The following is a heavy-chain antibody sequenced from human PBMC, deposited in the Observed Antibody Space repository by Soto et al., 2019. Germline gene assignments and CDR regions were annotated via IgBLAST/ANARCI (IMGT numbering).Heavy chain of an antibody. Sequence: GESLKISCKGSGYSFATHWVGWVRQMPGKGLEWMGIIYPGDSDARYSPSFQGQVTISADESITTAYLQWTSLKASDTAMYYCARSQFDYIWGTSGYFDSWGQGTLVTVSS. J-gene: IGHJ4*02. CDR1: GYSFATHW. D-gene: IGHD3-16*01. V-gene: IGHV5-51*01. CDR3: ARSQFDYIWGTSGYFDS. CDR2: IYPGDSDA.